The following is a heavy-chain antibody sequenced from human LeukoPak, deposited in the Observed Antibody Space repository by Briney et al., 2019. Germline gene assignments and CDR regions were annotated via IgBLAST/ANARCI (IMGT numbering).Heavy chain of an antibody. CDR3: AKLVVPAAMRALKAFDI. CDR1: GFTFSSYS. Sequence: GGSLRLSCAASGFTFSSYSMNWVRQAPGKGLEWVSSISSSSSSYIYYADSVKGRFTISRDNAKNSLYLQMNSLRAEDTAVYYCAKLVVPAAMRALKAFDIWGQGTMVTVSS. V-gene: IGHV3-21*01. D-gene: IGHD2-2*01. CDR2: ISSSSSSYI. J-gene: IGHJ3*02.